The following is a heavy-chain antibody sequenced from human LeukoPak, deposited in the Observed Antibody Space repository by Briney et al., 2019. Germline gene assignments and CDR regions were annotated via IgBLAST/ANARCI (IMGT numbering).Heavy chain of an antibody. CDR1: VGSISSGNW. Sequence: PSGTLSLTCAVSVGSISSGNWWTWVCQSPGKGLEWIGEIYHNGTLNYNPSLKSRVTISADSFKNHFSLKLTSVTAADTAVYYCATAPILRGEGGEHYKYGMDVWGQGTTVIVSS. V-gene: IGHV4-4*02. J-gene: IGHJ6*02. CDR2: IYHNGTL. CDR3: ATAPILRGEGGEHYKYGMDV. D-gene: IGHD2-2*02.